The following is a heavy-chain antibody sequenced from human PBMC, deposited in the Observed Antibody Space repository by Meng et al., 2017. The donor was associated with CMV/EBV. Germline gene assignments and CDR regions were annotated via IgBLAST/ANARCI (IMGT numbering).Heavy chain of an antibody. Sequence: TSGVGGGWIRQPPGKALEWLALIYWNDDKRYSPSLKSRLTITKDTSKNQVVLTMTNMDPVDTATYYCAHLHTYYDFWSGYYTGWFDPWGQGTLVIVSS. J-gene: IGHJ5*02. CDR1: TSGVG. CDR3: AHLHTYYDFWSGYYTGWFDP. D-gene: IGHD3-3*01. V-gene: IGHV2-5*01. CDR2: IYWNDDK.